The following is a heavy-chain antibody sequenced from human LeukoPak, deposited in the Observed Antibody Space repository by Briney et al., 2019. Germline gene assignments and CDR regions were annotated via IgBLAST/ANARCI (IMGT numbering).Heavy chain of an antibody. CDR3: ARDTFYESSRNWRDTFDI. D-gene: IGHD3-22*01. J-gene: IGHJ3*02. CDR2: IYYSGGT. Sequence: KPSETLSLTCTVSGGSIGSYYWSWIRQPPGKGLEWIGYIYYSGGTNSNASLKSRVTISINTSKNEFSLNLSSVTAADTAVYFCARDTFYESSRNWRDTFDIWGPGTMVTVSS. V-gene: IGHV4-59*01. CDR1: GGSIGSYY.